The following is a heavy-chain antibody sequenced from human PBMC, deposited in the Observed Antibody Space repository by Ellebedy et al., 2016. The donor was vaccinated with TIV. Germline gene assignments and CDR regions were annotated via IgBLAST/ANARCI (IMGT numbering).Heavy chain of an antibody. Sequence: GESLKISCAASGFTLSEFGMTWVRQAPGKGLEWVSHVNSRSDTISYADSVKGRFIISIDIAKNSLHLHMNSLRAEDTAVYYCTRDPDGVYDFDYWGQGILVTVSS. CDR3: TRDPDGVYDFDY. D-gene: IGHD5/OR15-5a*01. J-gene: IGHJ4*02. CDR2: VNSRSDTI. CDR1: GFTLSEFG. V-gene: IGHV3-48*04.